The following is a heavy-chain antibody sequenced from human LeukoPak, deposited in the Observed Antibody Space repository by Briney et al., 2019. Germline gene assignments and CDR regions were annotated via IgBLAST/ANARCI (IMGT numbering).Heavy chain of an antibody. CDR1: GFTFSSYA. CDR2: ISGSGGST. CDR3: AKVRYSGSWYREIWFDP. J-gene: IGHJ5*02. V-gene: IGHV3-23*01. D-gene: IGHD6-13*01. Sequence: GGSLRLSCAASGFTFSSYAMSWVRQAPGKGLEWVSAISGSGGSTYYADSVKGRFTISRDNSKNTLYLQMNSLRAEDTAVYYCAKVRYSGSWYREIWFDPWGQGTLVTVSS.